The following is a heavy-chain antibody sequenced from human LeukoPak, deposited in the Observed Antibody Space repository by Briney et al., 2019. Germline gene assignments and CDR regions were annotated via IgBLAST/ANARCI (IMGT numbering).Heavy chain of an antibody. V-gene: IGHV1-8*01. Sequence: ASVKVSCKASGYTFTTSDIHWVRQATGQGLEWMGWMNPNSGKTGSAQKFQGRLTMTKNTSTTTAYMEVTGLRFEDTAIYYCARGRPGPAGAGTYDFWGQGTLITVSS. CDR1: GYTFTTSD. J-gene: IGHJ4*02. CDR2: MNPNSGKT. D-gene: IGHD6-13*01. CDR3: ARGRPGPAGAGTYDF.